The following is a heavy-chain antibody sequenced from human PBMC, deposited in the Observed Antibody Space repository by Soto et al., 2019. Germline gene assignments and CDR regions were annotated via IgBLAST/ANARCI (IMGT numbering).Heavy chain of an antibody. CDR3: AGNRGVVPAAIFPYYYYMDV. J-gene: IGHJ6*03. D-gene: IGHD2-2*01. CDR1: GGTFSSYA. Sequence: QVQLVQSGAEVKKPGSSVKVSCKASGGTFSSYAISWVRQAPGQGLEWMGGIIPIFGTANYAQKFQGRVTITADESTSTAYMELSSLRSEDTAVYYCAGNRGVVPAAIFPYYYYMDVWGKGTTVTVSS. V-gene: IGHV1-69*01. CDR2: IIPIFGTA.